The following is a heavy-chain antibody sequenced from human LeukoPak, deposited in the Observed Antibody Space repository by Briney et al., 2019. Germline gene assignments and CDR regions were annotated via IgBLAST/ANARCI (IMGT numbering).Heavy chain of an antibody. CDR1: GYTFTGYY. V-gene: IGHV1-2*02. CDR2: IYPNTGAT. CDR3: GTLLSNGPFDY. Sequence: ASVKVSCKASGYTFTGYYMHWVRQARGQGLGWMGWIYPNTGATKYAQKFQGRVTMTRDTSISTAYMELSGLRSNDTAVYYCGTLLSNGPFDYWGQGSLVTVSS. J-gene: IGHJ4*02.